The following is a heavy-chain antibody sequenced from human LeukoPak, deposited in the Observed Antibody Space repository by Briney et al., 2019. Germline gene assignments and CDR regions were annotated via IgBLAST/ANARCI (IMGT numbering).Heavy chain of an antibody. CDR2: IIPIFGTT. CDR3: ARGWQLGGDLGDAFDI. D-gene: IGHD2-21*01. CDR1: GGTFSSYT. V-gene: IGHV1-69*13. J-gene: IGHJ3*02. Sequence: ASVKVSCKTSGGTFSSYTITWVRQAPGQGLERMGGIIPIFGTTNYAQKFQGRVTITADESTSTAYMELSSLRSEDTAVYYCARGWQLGGDLGDAFDIWGQGTMVTVSS.